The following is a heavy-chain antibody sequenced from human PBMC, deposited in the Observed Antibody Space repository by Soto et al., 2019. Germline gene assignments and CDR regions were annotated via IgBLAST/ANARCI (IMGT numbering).Heavy chain of an antibody. D-gene: IGHD4-17*01. J-gene: IGHJ3*02. CDR1: GFTFSSYG. Sequence: QVQLVESGGGVVQPGRSLRLSCEASGFTFSSYGMHWVRQAPGKGLEWVAVISYDGSNKYYADSVKGRFTISRDNSKNTLYLQMNSLRAEDTAVYYCAKDDGDYNDAFDIWGQGTMVTVSS. CDR2: ISYDGSNK. CDR3: AKDDGDYNDAFDI. V-gene: IGHV3-30*18.